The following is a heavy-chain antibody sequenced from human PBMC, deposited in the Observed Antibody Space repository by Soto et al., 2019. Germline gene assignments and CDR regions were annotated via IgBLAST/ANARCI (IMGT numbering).Heavy chain of an antibody. Sequence: GGSLRLSCAASGFTFSSYGMHWVRQAPGKGLEWVAVISYDGSNKYYADSVKGRFTISRDNSKNTLYLQMNSLRAEDTAVYYSAKALSSGWYSGSYYWGQGTLVTVSS. CDR3: AKALSSGWYSGSYY. V-gene: IGHV3-30*18. D-gene: IGHD1-26*01. J-gene: IGHJ4*02. CDR2: ISYDGSNK. CDR1: GFTFSSYG.